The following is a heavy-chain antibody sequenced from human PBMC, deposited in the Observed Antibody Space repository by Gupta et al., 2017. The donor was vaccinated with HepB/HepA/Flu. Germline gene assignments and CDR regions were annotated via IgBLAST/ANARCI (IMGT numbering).Heavy chain of an antibody. CDR1: GGSFSGYY. Sequence: QVQLQQWGAGLLKPSETLSLTCAVYGGSFSGYYWSWIRQPPGKGLEWIGEINHSGSTNYNPSLKSRVTIAVDTSKNQFSLKLSSVTAADTAVYYCARGSGITMVRGGRQGERRFDPWGQGTLVTVYS. J-gene: IGHJ5*02. D-gene: IGHD3-10*01. CDR2: INHSGST. CDR3: ARGSGITMVRGGRQGERRFDP. V-gene: IGHV4-34*01.